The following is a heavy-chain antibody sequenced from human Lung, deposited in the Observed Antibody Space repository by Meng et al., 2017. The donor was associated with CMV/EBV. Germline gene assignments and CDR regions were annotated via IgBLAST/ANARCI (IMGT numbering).Heavy chain of an antibody. Sequence: EVQLVESXXGXVXXGGXLILSCTGAGAGFIFSNLWINWVRQAPGKGLEWVGRIKSKFDGETTDYAAPVKGRFTISRDDSRNTLYLYMNSLKTEDTAVYYCTTDRPRSGGKTHDYWGQGTLCNVSS. CDR1: GAGFIFSNLW. CDR3: TTDRPRSGGKTHDY. V-gene: IGHV3-15*01. CDR2: IKSKFDGETT. J-gene: IGHJ4*02. D-gene: IGHD4-23*01.